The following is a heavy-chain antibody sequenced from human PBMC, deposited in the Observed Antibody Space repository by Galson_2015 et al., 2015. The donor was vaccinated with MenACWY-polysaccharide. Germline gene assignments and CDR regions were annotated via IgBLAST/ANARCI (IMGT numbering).Heavy chain of an antibody. J-gene: IGHJ3*01. CDR2: INNDGSSA. D-gene: IGHD2-15*01. CDR3: ARGFCSGGTCLRWDDAFDF. V-gene: IGHV3-74*03. CDR1: GFSISTYW. Sequence: SLRLSCAASGFSISTYWMHWVRQVPGKGLMWVSRINNDGSSATYADSVRGRLTFSRDNAKNTVYLQLNSLRVEDTAVYYCARGFCSGGTCLRWDDAFDFRGQGTMVIVSS.